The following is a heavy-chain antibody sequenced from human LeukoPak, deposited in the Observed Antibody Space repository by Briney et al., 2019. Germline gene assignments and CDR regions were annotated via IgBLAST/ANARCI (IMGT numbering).Heavy chain of an antibody. CDR1: GGSISSYY. CDR2: IYYSGST. V-gene: IGHV4-59*08. J-gene: IGHJ6*02. Sequence: SETLSLTCTVSGGSISSYYWSWIRQPPGKGLEWIGYIYYSGSTNYNPSLKSRVTISVDTSKNQFSLKLSSVTAADMAVYYCARLPRRGPGGMDVWGQGTTVTVSS. CDR3: ARLPRRGPGGMDV. D-gene: IGHD5-12*01.